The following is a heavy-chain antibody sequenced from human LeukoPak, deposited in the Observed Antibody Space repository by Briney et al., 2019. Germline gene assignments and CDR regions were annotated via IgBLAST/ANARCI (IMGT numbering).Heavy chain of an antibody. D-gene: IGHD6-19*01. CDR1: GFTFSSYG. CDR3: AKDYGIAVAGIIFDY. CDR2: IWYDGSNK. J-gene: IGHJ4*02. Sequence: GGSLRLSCAASGFTFSSYGMHWVRQAPGKGLEWVAVIWYDGSNKYYADSVKGRFTISRDNSKNTLYLQMNSLRAEDTAAYYCAKDYGIAVAGIIFDYWGQGTLVTVSS. V-gene: IGHV3-33*06.